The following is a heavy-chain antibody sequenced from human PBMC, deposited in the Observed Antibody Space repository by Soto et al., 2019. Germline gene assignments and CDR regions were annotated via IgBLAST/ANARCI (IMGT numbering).Heavy chain of an antibody. J-gene: IGHJ4*02. Sequence: TSETLSLTCTVSGGSVSSDPHYWGWIRQPPGKGLEWIATTHWRWTTYYSPALKSRVSISVDAPKNQFSLRLNSVTAADTAVYYCARGRLVPAVNFDYWGLGTLVTVSS. D-gene: IGHD2-2*01. CDR2: THWRWTT. CDR1: GGSVSSDPHY. V-gene: IGHV4-39*01. CDR3: ARGRLVPAVNFDY.